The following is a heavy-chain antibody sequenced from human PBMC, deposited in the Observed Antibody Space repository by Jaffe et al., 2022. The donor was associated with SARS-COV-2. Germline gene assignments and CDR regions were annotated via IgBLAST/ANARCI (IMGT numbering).Heavy chain of an antibody. D-gene: IGHD3-10*01. CDR3: ARDMVRGFYYFDY. V-gene: IGHV1-46*01. Sequence: QVQLVQSGAEVKKPGASVKVSCKASGYTFTSYSMHWVRQAPGQNLEWMGIINPSDGGTSYTQKFQGRVTMTRDTSTSTVYMELSSLKSEDTAVYFCARDMVRGFYYFDYWGQGTLVTVSS. CDR2: INPSDGGT. J-gene: IGHJ4*02. CDR1: GYTFTSYS.